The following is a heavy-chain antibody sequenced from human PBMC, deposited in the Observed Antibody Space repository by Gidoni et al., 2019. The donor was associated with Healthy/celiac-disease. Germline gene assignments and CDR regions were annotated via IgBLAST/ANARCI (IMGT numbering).Heavy chain of an antibody. CDR3: AKGPRYRGTRGWFDP. CDR1: GFTFSSYA. CDR2: ISGSGGST. J-gene: IGHJ5*02. D-gene: IGHD3-16*02. Sequence: EVQLLESGGGLVQPGGSLRLSCAASGFTFSSYAMSWVRQAPGKGLEWVSAISGSGGSTYYADSVKGRLTISRDNSKNTLYLQMNSLRAEDTAVYYCAKGPRYRGTRGWFDPWGQGTLVTVSS. V-gene: IGHV3-23*01.